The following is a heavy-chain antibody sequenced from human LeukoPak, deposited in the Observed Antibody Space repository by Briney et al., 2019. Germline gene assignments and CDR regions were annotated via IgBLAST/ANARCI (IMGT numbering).Heavy chain of an antibody. CDR2: ISSSGRLI. CDR1: GFTFSDYY. D-gene: IGHD1-14*01. J-gene: IGHJ6*02. V-gene: IGHV3-11*01. CDR3: ARDTNNGLDV. Sequence: GGSLRLSCAASGFTFSDYYINWIRQAPGKGLEWVSHISSSGRLIQYADSVKGRFTITRDNAQNFMSLQMNSLKPEDTAVYYCARDTNNGLDVWGRGTTVTVSS.